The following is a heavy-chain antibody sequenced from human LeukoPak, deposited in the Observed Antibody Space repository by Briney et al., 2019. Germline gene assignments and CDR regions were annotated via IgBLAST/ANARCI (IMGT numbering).Heavy chain of an antibody. D-gene: IGHD5-18*01. V-gene: IGHV1-2*02. CDR3: AGPLDTVDAFDI. CDR1: GYTFTGYY. Sequence: GASVKVSCKASGYTFTGYYIHWVRQAPGQGLEWMGWINPNSGGTDYAQKFQDRVTMTRDTSISTAYMELRGLRSDDTAVYYCAGPLDTVDAFDIWGQGTMVTVSS. CDR2: INPNSGGT. J-gene: IGHJ3*02.